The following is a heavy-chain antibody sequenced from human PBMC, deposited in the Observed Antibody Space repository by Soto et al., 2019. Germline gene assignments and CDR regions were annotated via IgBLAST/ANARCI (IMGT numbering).Heavy chain of an antibody. CDR3: ARGTGPGSFLIDY. Sequence: QVQLVESGGGVVQPGRSLRLAWATTGFSFSNYARHWVRQAPGQGLEWVALIWSDGSYDNYAESVKGRFTISRDNSKNTLYVQMNSLRVEDTAVYFCARGTGPGSFLIDYWGQGTLVTVSS. CDR2: IWSDGSYD. CDR1: GFSFSNYA. J-gene: IGHJ4*02. D-gene: IGHD3-10*01. V-gene: IGHV3-33*01.